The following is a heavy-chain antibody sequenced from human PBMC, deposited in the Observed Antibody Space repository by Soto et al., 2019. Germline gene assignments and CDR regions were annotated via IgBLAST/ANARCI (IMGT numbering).Heavy chain of an antibody. CDR3: AGWGAYCSGGSCYPTGAFDI. J-gene: IGHJ3*02. D-gene: IGHD2-15*01. V-gene: IGHV1-2*02. Sequence: ASVKVSCKASGYTFTGYYMHWVRQAPGQGLEWMGWINPNSGGTNYAQKFQGRVTMTRDTSISTAYMELSRLRSDDTAVYYCAGWGAYCSGGSCYPTGAFDIWGQGTMVTVSS. CDR1: GYTFTGYY. CDR2: INPNSGGT.